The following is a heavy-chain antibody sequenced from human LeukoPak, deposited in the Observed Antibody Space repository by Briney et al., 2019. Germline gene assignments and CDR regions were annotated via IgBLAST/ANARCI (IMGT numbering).Heavy chain of an antibody. D-gene: IGHD2-15*01. CDR1: GASINSDDNY. V-gene: IGHV4-30-4*01. J-gene: IGHJ6*02. CDR2: VYYSVNT. Sequence: SQTLSLTCTVSGASINSDDNYWSWIRQAPGKGLEWIGYVYYSVNTHYNPSLKGRITISVDTSKNQFSLKVASVSAADTAVYYCARDRVVASSYYYGMDVWGQGTTVTVSS. CDR3: ARDRVVASSYYYGMDV.